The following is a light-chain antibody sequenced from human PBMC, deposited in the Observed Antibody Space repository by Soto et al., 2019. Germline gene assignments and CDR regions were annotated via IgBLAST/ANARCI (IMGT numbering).Light chain of an antibody. J-gene: IGLJ2*01. CDR1: SGHSSYA. Sequence: QLVLTQSPSASASLGASVKLTCTLSSGHSSYAIAWHQQQPEKGPRYLMKLDSDGSHTKGDAIPDRFSGSSSGAERYLTISRLQSEDEADYYCQPWGTGIHVVFGGGTQLTVL. V-gene: IGLV4-69*01. CDR2: LDSDGSH. CDR3: QPWGTGIHVV.